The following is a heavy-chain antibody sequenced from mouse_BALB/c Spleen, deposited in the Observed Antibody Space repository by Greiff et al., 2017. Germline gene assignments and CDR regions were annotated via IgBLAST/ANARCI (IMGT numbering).Heavy chain of an antibody. J-gene: IGHJ4*01. V-gene: IGHV5-6-3*01. Sequence: EVKLMESGGGLVQPGGSLKLSCAASGFTFSSYGMSWVRQTPDKRLELVATINSNGGSTYYPDSVKGRFTISRDNAKNTLYLQMSSLKSEDTAMYYCARGGYDVGPYAMDYWGQGTSVTVSS. D-gene: IGHD2-14*01. CDR3: ARGGYDVGPYAMDY. CDR2: INSNGGST. CDR1: GFTFSSYG.